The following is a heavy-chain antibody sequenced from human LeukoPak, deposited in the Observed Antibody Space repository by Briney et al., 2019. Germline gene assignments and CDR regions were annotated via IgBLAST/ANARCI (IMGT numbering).Heavy chain of an antibody. CDR3: ARHQVGPTTVVDY. D-gene: IGHD1-26*01. Sequence: GGSLRLSCAASGFTFSNYGMNWVRQAPGKGLEWVASISSSTTYIYYADSVKGRFTISRDNAKNSLYLQMNSLRAEDTAVYYCARHQVGPTTVVDYWGQGTLVTVSS. J-gene: IGHJ4*02. V-gene: IGHV3-21*01. CDR2: ISSSTTYI. CDR1: GFTFSNYG.